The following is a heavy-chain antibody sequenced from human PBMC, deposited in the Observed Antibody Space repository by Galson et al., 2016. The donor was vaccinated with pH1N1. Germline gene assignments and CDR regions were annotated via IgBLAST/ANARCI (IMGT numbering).Heavy chain of an antibody. CDR1: GFSLSTSGVG. CDR3: AHNRERSGGSYYRPFDY. D-gene: IGHD1-26*01. CDR2: IYWDDDK. V-gene: IGHV2-5*02. J-gene: IGHJ4*02. Sequence: PALVKPTQTLTLTCTFSGFSLSTSGVGVGWIRQPPGKALEWLALIYWDDDKRYSPSLKSRLTITKDTSKNQVVLIMTNMDPVDTATYYCAHNRERSGGSYYRPFDYWGQGNLVTVSS.